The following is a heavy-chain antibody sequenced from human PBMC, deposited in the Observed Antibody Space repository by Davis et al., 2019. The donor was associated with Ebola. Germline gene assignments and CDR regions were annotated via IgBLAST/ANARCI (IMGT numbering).Heavy chain of an antibody. CDR2: IWYDGSNK. J-gene: IGHJ4*02. Sequence: GESLKISCAASGFTFSSYGMHWVRQAPGKGLEWVAVIWYDGSNKYYADSVKGRFTISRDNSKNTLYLQMNSLRAEDTAVYYCARGHIGQQLDYWGQGTLVTVSS. V-gene: IGHV3-33*01. CDR1: GFTFSSYG. D-gene: IGHD6-13*01. CDR3: ARGHIGQQLDY.